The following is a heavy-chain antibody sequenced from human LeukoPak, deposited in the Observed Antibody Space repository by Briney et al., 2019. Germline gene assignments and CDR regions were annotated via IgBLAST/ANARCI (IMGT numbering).Heavy chain of an antibody. D-gene: IGHD6-13*01. CDR1: GYTFTCYH. V-gene: IGHV1-2*06. Sequence: ASVKVSCKASGYTFTCYHIHSVRQAPGQGLEWMGRISPYSGDANFAQKFQGRVTMTRDTSITTAYMDLSSLTPDHTAVYFCARDQGSLTRSWYTGYWGQGTQVTVSS. CDR3: ARDQGSLTRSWYTGY. CDR2: ISPYSGDA. J-gene: IGHJ4*02.